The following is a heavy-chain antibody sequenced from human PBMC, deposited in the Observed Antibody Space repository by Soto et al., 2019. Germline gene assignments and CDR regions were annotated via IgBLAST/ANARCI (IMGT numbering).Heavy chain of an antibody. Sequence: EAQLVESGGGLVQPGGSLRLSCAASGFTFSNYEMHWVRQAPGKGLEYVSSISNNGAHTDYAKSVKGRFTISRDNSENTQYLQMGSLRAADMALYYCARRGYGSRWPNVDMDVWGKGTTVTVSS. CDR3: ARRGYGSRWPNVDMDV. D-gene: IGHD6-13*01. V-gene: IGHV3-64*01. J-gene: IGHJ6*03. CDR1: GFTFSNYE. CDR2: ISNNGAHT.